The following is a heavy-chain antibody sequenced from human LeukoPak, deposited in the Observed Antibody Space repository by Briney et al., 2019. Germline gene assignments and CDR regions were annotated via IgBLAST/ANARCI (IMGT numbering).Heavy chain of an antibody. CDR3: ARDGFVGAAYY. D-gene: IGHD6-13*01. CDR2: INQDGSEK. V-gene: IGHV3-7*01. CDR1: EFTFSGYW. J-gene: IGHJ4*02. Sequence: GGSLRLSCAASEFTFSGYWMSWVRQAPGKGPEWVANINQDGSEKHYVDSVKGRFTISRDNAKNSLFLQMNSLRVEDTAVFYCARDGFVGAAYYWGQGTLVTVSS.